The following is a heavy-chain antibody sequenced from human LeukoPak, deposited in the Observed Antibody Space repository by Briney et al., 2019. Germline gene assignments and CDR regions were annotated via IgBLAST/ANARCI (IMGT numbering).Heavy chain of an antibody. V-gene: IGHV3-20*04. CDR2: ITWNGGST. J-gene: IGHJ6*02. CDR3: AREFQRGYFYWLSTGAYGMDV. CDR1: GFTFDDYG. D-gene: IGHD3-9*01. Sequence: GGSLRLSCAASGFTFDDYGMSWVRQAPGKGLEWVSGITWNGGSTGYADSVKGRFTISRDNAKNSLYLQMNSLRAEDTALYYCAREFQRGYFYWLSTGAYGMDVWGRGTTDSVS.